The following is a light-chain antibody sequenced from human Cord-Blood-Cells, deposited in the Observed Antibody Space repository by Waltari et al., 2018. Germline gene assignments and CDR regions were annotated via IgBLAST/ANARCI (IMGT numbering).Light chain of an antibody. V-gene: IGKV2-30*01. CDR1: QSLVYSDGNTY. CDR2: KVS. CDR3: MQSTQWT. J-gene: IGKJ1*01. Sequence: DVVMTQSPLSLPITLGQPASISCRSSQSLVYSDGNTYLNWFQQRAGQSPRRLIYKVSNRDSGVPDRFSGSGSGTDFTRRISRVEAEDVGVYYCMQSTQWTFGQGTKVEIK.